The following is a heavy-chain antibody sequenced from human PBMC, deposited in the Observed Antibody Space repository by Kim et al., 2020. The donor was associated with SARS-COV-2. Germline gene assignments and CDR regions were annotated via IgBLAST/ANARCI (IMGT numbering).Heavy chain of an antibody. CDR1: GFTFSSYY. V-gene: IGHV3-66*01. J-gene: IGHJ3*02. CDR3: ARRAYYSDSSGYSNDAFD. CDR2: IHSGSNA. Sequence: GGSLRLSCAASGFTFSSYYMSWVRQAPGKGLEWVSVIHSGSNAYYADYVMGRFTISSDNSKNTMYLQMNSLRAEDTAVFYCARRAYYSDSSGYSNDAFD. D-gene: IGHD3-22*01.